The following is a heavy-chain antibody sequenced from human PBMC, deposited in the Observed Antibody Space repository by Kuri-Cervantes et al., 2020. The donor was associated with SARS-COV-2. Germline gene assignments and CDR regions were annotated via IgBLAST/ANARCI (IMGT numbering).Heavy chain of an antibody. Sequence: SETLSLTCSVSGGSISSGSYYCTWIRQPAGKGLEWIGHIYTSGGTNYNPSLKSRVTISVDTSKNQFSLKLSSVTAADTAVYYCARQSVVASDDWGQGTLVTVSS. CDR3: ARQSVVASDD. J-gene: IGHJ4*02. V-gene: IGHV4-61*09. D-gene: IGHD2-15*01. CDR1: GGSISSGSYY. CDR2: IYTSGGT.